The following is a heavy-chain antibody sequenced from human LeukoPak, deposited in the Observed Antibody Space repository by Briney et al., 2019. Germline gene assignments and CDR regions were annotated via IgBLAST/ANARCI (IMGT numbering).Heavy chain of an antibody. D-gene: IGHD5-12*01. J-gene: IGHJ5*02. V-gene: IGHV4-4*07. CDR2: IYASGTT. CDR3: ARGLAAAYDYNWLDP. Sequence: SETLSLTCTVSGGSVNNYYWSWVRLPAGKGLEWIGRIYASGTTRYNPSLQSRVTMSVDMSKNQFSLKLTSVTAADTAVYFCARGLAAAYDYNWLDPWGQGILVTVSS. CDR1: GGSVNNYY.